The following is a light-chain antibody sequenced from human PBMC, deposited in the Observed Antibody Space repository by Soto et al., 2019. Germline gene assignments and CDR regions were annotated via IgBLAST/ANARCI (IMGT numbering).Light chain of an antibody. CDR2: GVS. Sequence: EIVLTQSPGTLSLSPGERATLSCRASQSVSSSYLAWFQQKPGQSPRLLIYGVSSRATGIPARFSGSGSGADFTLTISRLEPEDFAVYYCQYYGSSPWTFGQGTKVEI. J-gene: IGKJ1*01. CDR1: QSVSSSY. V-gene: IGKV3-20*01. CDR3: QYYGSSPWT.